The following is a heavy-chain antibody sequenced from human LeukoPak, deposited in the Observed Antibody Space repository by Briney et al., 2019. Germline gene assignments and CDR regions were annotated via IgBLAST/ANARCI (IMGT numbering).Heavy chain of an antibody. CDR3: ARPYCSGTSCFPSV. CDR1: GGSISSTTYY. J-gene: IGHJ4*02. V-gene: IGHV4-39*01. Sequence: SETLSLTCTVSGGSISSTTYYWGWIRQPPGKGLEWIGGIYYSGGTYYNPSLKSRVTISVDTSKNQFSLKLTSVTAADTAVYYCARPYCSGTSCFPSVWGQGTLVTVSS. D-gene: IGHD2-2*01. CDR2: IYYSGGT.